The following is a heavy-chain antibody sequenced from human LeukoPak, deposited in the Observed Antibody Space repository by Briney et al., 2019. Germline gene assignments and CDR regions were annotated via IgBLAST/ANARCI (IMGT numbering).Heavy chain of an antibody. CDR2: IWYDGSNR. Sequence: GGSLRLSCAASGFTFSNHGMHWVRQAPGKGLQWVALIWYDGSNRYHAEYVEGRFTVSRDNSKNTLYLQMNTLRVEDTAVYFCARTVSIDTNYRDYGMDVWGQGTTVTVSS. D-gene: IGHD1-7*01. J-gene: IGHJ6*02. V-gene: IGHV3-33*01. CDR3: ARTVSIDTNYRDYGMDV. CDR1: GFTFSNHG.